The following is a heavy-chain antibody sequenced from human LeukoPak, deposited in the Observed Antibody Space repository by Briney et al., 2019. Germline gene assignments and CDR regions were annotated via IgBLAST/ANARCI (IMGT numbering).Heavy chain of an antibody. Sequence: GASVTVSCTATGFTFTNYDINWVRQATGQGLEWMGWMNPINGNTGYAQKFQGRVTMTRDTSISTAYMELSSLRSEDTAVYYCARIMEYCSSTSCYYGMDVWGQGTTVTVSS. CDR2: MNPINGNT. J-gene: IGHJ6*02. CDR1: GFTFTNYD. D-gene: IGHD2-2*01. V-gene: IGHV1-8*01. CDR3: ARIMEYCSSTSCYYGMDV.